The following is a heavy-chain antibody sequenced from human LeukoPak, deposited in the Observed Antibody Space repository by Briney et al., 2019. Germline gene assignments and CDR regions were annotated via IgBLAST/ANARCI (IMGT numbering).Heavy chain of an antibody. D-gene: IGHD1-14*01. CDR3: ASSNNRDRSSEGLLFDY. V-gene: IGHV3-30*14. CDR1: GFTFSSYA. Sequence: GGSLRLSCAASGFTFSSYAMHWVRQAPGKGLEWVAVISYDGSNKYYADSVKGRFTISRDNSKNTLYLQMNSLRAEDTAVYYCASSNNRDRSSEGLLFDYWGQGTLVTVSS. J-gene: IGHJ4*02. CDR2: ISYDGSNK.